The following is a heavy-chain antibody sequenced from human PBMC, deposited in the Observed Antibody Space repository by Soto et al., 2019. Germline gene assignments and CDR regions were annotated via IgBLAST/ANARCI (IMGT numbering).Heavy chain of an antibody. D-gene: IGHD1-26*01. J-gene: IGHJ3*02. V-gene: IGHV4-59*01. Sequence: SETLSLTCTVSGGSISSYYWNWIRQPPGKGLEWIGYIYYSGSTNYNPSLKSRVTISIDTSKNQFSQKLSSVTAADTAVYYCASQQGGSYSDYGFDIWGQGTRVTVSS. CDR2: IYYSGST. CDR3: ASQQGGSYSDYGFDI. CDR1: GGSISSYY.